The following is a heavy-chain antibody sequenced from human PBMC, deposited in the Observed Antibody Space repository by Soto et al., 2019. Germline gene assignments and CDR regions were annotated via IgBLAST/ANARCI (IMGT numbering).Heavy chain of an antibody. V-gene: IGHV1-8*01. CDR2: MNPNSGNT. Sequence: RASVKVSCKASGYTFTSYDINWVRQATGQGLEWMGWMNPNSGNTGYAQKFQGRVTMTRNTSISTAYMELSSLRSEDTAVYYCARGGTGYYYYGMDVWGRGTTVTVSS. D-gene: IGHD3-10*01. CDR1: GYTFTSYD. CDR3: ARGGTGYYYYGMDV. J-gene: IGHJ6*02.